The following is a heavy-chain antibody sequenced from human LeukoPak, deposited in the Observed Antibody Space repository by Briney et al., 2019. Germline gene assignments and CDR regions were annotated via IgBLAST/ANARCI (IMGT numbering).Heavy chain of an antibody. Sequence: GASVKVSCKASGYTFTGYYMHWVRQAPGQGLEWMGRINPNSGGTNYAQKFQGRVTMTRDTSIGTAYMELSRLRSDDTAVYYCARDFGYYGSGSYIHWGQGTLVTVSS. CDR2: INPNSGGT. CDR3: ARDFGYYGSGSYIH. V-gene: IGHV1-2*06. J-gene: IGHJ4*02. CDR1: GYTFTGYY. D-gene: IGHD3-10*01.